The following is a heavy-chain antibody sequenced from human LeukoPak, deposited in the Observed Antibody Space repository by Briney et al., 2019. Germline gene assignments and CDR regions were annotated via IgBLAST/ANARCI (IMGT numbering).Heavy chain of an antibody. J-gene: IGHJ4*02. CDR3: TRTSGSGSD. D-gene: IGHD3-10*01. CDR1: GFTFNTYT. CDR2: ISSGSTYI. Sequence: GGSLRLSSAASGFTFNTYTMNWVRQAPGKGLEWVSSISSGSTYIYYADSVKGRFTISRDNAKNSLYLQMNSVRVEDTAVYYCTRTSGSGSDWGQGTLVTVSS. V-gene: IGHV3-21*01.